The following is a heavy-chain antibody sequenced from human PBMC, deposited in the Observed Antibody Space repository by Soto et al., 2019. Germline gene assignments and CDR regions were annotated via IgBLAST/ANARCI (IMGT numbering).Heavy chain of an antibody. CDR2: IIPIFGTA. CDR3: ASLRGTTSHRFDP. CDR1: GYTFTSYG. D-gene: IGHD4-17*01. Sequence: QVQLVQSGAEVKKPGASVKVSCKASGYTFTSYGISWVRQAPGQGLEWMGWIIPIFGTANYAQKFQGRVTITADESTSTAYMELSSLRSEDTAVYYCASLRGTTSHRFDPWGQGTLVTVSS. J-gene: IGHJ5*02. V-gene: IGHV1-69*13.